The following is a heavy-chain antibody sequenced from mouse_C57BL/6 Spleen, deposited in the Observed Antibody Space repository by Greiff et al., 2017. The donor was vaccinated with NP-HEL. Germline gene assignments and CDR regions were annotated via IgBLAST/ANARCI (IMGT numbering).Heavy chain of an antibody. CDR2: IYPSDSET. Sequence: QVHVKQPGAELVRPGSSVKLSCKASGYTFTSYWMDWVKQRPGQGLEWIGNIYPSDSETHYNQKFKDKATLTVDKSSSTAYMQLSSLTSEDSAVYYCARGEDGYYVGVAMDYWGQGTSVTVSS. J-gene: IGHJ4*01. D-gene: IGHD2-3*01. V-gene: IGHV1-61*01. CDR1: GYTFTSYW. CDR3: ARGEDGYYVGVAMDY.